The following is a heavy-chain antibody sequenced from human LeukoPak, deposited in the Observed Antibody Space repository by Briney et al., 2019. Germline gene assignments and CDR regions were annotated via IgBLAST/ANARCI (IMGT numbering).Heavy chain of an antibody. CDR2: TYYRSKWYN. V-gene: IGHV6-1*01. J-gene: IGHJ3*02. D-gene: IGHD2-15*01. CDR3: ARADYSEAFDI. CDR1: GDSVSSNSAA. Sequence: SQTLSLTCVISGDSVSSNSAALNWIRQSPSRGFEWLGRTYYRSKWYNDYALSVKSRITINPDTSKNQFSLQLNSVTPEDTAVYYCARADYSEAFDIWGLGTMVTVSS.